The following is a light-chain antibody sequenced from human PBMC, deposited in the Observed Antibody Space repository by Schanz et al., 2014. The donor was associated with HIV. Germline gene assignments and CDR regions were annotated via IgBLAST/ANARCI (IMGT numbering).Light chain of an antibody. J-gene: IGKJ4*01. CDR3: QQYDNWPPLT. Sequence: EIVLTQSPGTLSLSPGERATLSCRARQSVSSFLAWYQQKPGQAPRLLIYGASTRASGIPARFSGSGSGTEFTLTISSLQSEDFAVYYCQQYDNWPPLTFAGGTKVEIK. CDR2: GAS. CDR1: QSVSSF. V-gene: IGKV3-15*01.